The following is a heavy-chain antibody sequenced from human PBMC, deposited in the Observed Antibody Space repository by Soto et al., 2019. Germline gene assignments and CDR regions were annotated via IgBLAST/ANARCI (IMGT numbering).Heavy chain of an antibody. J-gene: IGHJ4*02. CDR2: IGGHSSVI. CDR3: ARDRDAYCSKGICSGPYSDY. Sequence: TGGSLRRSYAASAFTFSTYSRNWVRQAPWEGLEWISYIGGHSSVIYYADAVTGRFTISRDNAKNSLYLQINSLRDEDTAVYYCARDRDAYCSKGICSGPYSDYWGQGTLVTVSS. CDR1: AFTFSTYS. D-gene: IGHD2-8*01. V-gene: IGHV3-48*02.